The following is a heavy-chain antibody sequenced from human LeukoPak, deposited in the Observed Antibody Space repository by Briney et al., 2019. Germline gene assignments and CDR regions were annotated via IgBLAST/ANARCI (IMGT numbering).Heavy chain of an antibody. CDR3: AKGVAVASPYYFAY. V-gene: IGHV3-23*01. CDR2: ISGSGSST. Sequence: GGSLRLSCAASGFNFSSYAMSWVRQAPGEGLEWVSPISGSGSSTYYADSVTGRFAISRDHSKNTLYLQMNSLRAEDPTVYYFAKGVAVASPYYFAYWGQGTLVTASS. D-gene: IGHD6-19*01. J-gene: IGHJ4*02. CDR1: GFNFSSYA.